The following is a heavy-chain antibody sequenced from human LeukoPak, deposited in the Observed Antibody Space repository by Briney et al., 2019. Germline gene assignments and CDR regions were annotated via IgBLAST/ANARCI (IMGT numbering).Heavy chain of an antibody. Sequence: GESLKISCRGSGYSFTAYWIAWVRQMPGKGLEWMATIYPGDSATTYSPSFQGQVTISADKSITTAYLQWSSLKASDTAMYYCARPATGLGGFDYWGQGTLVTVSS. V-gene: IGHV5-51*01. CDR3: ARPATGLGGFDY. CDR1: GYSFTAYW. D-gene: IGHD3-16*01. J-gene: IGHJ4*02. CDR2: IYPGDSAT.